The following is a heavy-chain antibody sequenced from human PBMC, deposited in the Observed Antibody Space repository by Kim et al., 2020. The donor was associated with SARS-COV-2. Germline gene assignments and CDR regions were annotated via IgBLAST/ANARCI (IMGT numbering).Heavy chain of an antibody. D-gene: IGHD6-19*01. Sequence: GGSLRLSCAASGFTFSSYGMHWVRQAPGKGLEWVAVISYDGSNKYYADSVKGRFTISRDNSKNTLYLQMNSLRAEDTAVYYCAKDRLRVAGYYYGMDVWGQGTTVTVSS. CDR1: GFTFSSYG. J-gene: IGHJ6*02. CDR3: AKDRLRVAGYYYGMDV. CDR2: ISYDGSNK. V-gene: IGHV3-30*18.